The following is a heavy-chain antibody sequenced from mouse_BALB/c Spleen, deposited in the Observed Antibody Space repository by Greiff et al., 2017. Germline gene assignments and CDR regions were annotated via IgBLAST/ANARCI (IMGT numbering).Heavy chain of an antibody. Sequence: EVKVEESGGGLVKPGGSLKLSCAASGFTFSSYAMSWVRQTPEKRLEWVASISSGGSTYYPDSVKGRFTISRDNARNILYLQMSSLRSEDTAMYYCARGDYYRYAGAMDYWGQGTSVTVSS. V-gene: IGHV5-6-5*01. D-gene: IGHD2-14*01. CDR1: GFTFSSYA. J-gene: IGHJ4*01. CDR2: ISSGGST. CDR3: ARGDYYRYAGAMDY.